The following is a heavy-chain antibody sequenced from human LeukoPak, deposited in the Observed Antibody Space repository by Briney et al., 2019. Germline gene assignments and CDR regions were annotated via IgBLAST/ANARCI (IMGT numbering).Heavy chain of an antibody. CDR3: ARPRGDYVEDAFGI. D-gene: IGHD4-17*01. J-gene: IGHJ3*02. CDR2: IYYSGST. CDR1: GGSISSSSYY. Sequence: SETLSLTCTVSGGSISSSSYYWGWIRQPPGKGLEWIGSIYYSGSTYYNPSLKSRVTISVDTSKNQFSLKLSSVTAADTAVYYCARPRGDYVEDAFGIWGQGTMVTVSS. V-gene: IGHV4-39*01.